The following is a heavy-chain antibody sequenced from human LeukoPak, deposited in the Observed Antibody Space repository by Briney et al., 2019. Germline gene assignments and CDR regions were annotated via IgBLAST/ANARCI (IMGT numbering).Heavy chain of an antibody. CDR3: VRSRDYHYYMDV. Sequence: PSETLSLTCTVSGGSISSSTYYWGWIRQPPGKGLEWIGSIYYSGSTYYNPSLKSRVTISVDTSKNEFSLTVTSVTAADTAVYYCVRSRDYHYYMDVWGKGTTVIVSS. CDR2: IYYSGST. D-gene: IGHD4/OR15-4a*01. J-gene: IGHJ6*03. CDR1: GGSISSSTYY. V-gene: IGHV4-39*07.